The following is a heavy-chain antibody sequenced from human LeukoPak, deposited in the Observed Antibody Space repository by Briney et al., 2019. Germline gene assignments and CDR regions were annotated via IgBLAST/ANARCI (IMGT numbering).Heavy chain of an antibody. V-gene: IGHV3-11*04. J-gene: IGHJ5*02. D-gene: IGHD6-6*01. Sequence: GGSLRLSCAASGFTFTDYFMRWIRQAPGKGLEWVSYISSSGNIIYYADSVKGRFTISRDNAKNSLYLQMNSLRVEDTAVYYCTRDAPSIADDAWGQGTLVTVSS. CDR2: ISSSGNII. CDR1: GFTFTDYF. CDR3: TRDAPSIADDA.